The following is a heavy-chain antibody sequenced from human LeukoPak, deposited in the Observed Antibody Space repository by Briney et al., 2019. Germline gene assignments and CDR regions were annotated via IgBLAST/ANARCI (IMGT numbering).Heavy chain of an antibody. CDR3: SKDPRGVWGDYFGGPFTN. J-gene: IGHJ4*02. V-gene: IGHV3-23*01. CDR1: GFSFSSYA. D-gene: IGHD3-3*01. Sequence: PGGSLRLSCTASGFSFSSYALSWVRQVPGKGLEWVSGISASGGSTVYTGSVEGRFTISRDNSKTTLYLQMNSLRDEDTAVYYCSKDPRGVWGDYFGGPFTNWGQGTLVTVS. CDR2: ISASGGST.